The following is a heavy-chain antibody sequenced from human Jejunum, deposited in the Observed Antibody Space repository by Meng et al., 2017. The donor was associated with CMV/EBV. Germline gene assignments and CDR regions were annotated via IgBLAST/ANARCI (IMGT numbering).Heavy chain of an antibody. CDR1: GFTFSSSA. Sequence: QVLLVESXXGXVQPGXXLXLSCAASGFTFSSSAMHWVRQPPGKGLEWVSFIAHDGSAKTYTDSVKGRFTISRDDSENTVYLEMNSLSVEDTAVYYCAKDLYYSFDYWGQGTLVTVSS. CDR3: AKDLYYSFDY. V-gene: IGHV3-30*02. CDR2: IAHDGSAK. D-gene: IGHD2-8*01. J-gene: IGHJ4*02.